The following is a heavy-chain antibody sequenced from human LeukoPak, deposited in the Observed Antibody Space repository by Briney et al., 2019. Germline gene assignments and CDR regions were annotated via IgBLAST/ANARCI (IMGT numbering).Heavy chain of an antibody. CDR2: ITAYNGNI. CDR1: GYTFTSYG. J-gene: IGHJ3*02. Sequence: ASVKVSCKASGYTFTSYGIIWVRQVPGQGLEWMGWITAYNGNINYAQKLQGRVTLTTDTSTSTAYMELRSLRSDDTAVYYCAREHITIFGVEPGAFDIWGQGTMVTVSS. CDR3: AREHITIFGVEPGAFDI. V-gene: IGHV1-18*01. D-gene: IGHD3-3*01.